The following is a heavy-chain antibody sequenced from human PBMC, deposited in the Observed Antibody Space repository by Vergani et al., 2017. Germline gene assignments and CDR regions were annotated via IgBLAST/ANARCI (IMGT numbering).Heavy chain of an antibody. J-gene: IGHJ4*02. CDR1: GFTFSSYA. V-gene: IGHV3-23*01. Sequence: VQLLESGGGLVQPGGSLRLSCAASGFTFSSYAMSWVRQAPGKGLEWVSAISGSGGSTYYADSVKGRFTISRDNSKNSLYLQMNSLRAEDTAVYYCARAGKCSGGSCRDYWGQGTLVTVSS. CDR3: ARAGKCSGGSCRDY. CDR2: ISGSGGST. D-gene: IGHD2-15*01.